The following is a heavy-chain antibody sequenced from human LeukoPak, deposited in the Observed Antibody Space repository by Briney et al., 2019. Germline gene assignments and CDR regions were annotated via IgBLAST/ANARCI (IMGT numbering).Heavy chain of an antibody. CDR3: ASGDCSGGSCYLGY. Sequence: SETLSLTCSVSVGSLSSYYWSWIRQPPGKGREWIGYIYYSGSTNYNPSLKSRVTISVDTPKNQFSLKLSSVTAADTAVYYWASGDCSGGSCYLGYWGQGTLVTVSS. D-gene: IGHD2-15*01. CDR1: VGSLSSYY. J-gene: IGHJ4*02. CDR2: IYYSGST. V-gene: IGHV4-59*08.